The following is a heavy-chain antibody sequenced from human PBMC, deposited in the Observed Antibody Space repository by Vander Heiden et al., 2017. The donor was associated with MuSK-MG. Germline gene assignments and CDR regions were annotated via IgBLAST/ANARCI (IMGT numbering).Heavy chain of an antibody. J-gene: IGHJ6*03. CDR2: IGTAGDT. Sequence: EVPLVQSWGCLVQPGWSLRLSCSASRFTFSSYDMHWVRQATGKGLEWVSAIGTAGDTYYPGSVKGRFTISRENAKNSLYLQMNSLRAGDTAVYYCARATYSSSWYDMDVWGKGTTVTVSS. CDR1: RFTFSSYD. V-gene: IGHV3-13*01. D-gene: IGHD6-13*01. CDR3: ARATYSSSWYDMDV.